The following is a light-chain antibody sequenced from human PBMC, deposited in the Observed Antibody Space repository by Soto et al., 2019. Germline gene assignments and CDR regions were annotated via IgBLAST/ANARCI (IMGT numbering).Light chain of an antibody. CDR3: QAYDNSLRAAV. J-gene: IGLJ2*01. V-gene: IGLV3-21*02. CDR2: DDS. CDR1: NIGSKS. Sequence: SYELTQPPSVSVAPGQTARITCGGNNIGSKSVHWYQQKPGQAPVLVVYDDSDRPSGIPERFSGSRSGTLASLVITGLQAEDEADYYCQAYDNSLRAAVFGGGTKVTVL.